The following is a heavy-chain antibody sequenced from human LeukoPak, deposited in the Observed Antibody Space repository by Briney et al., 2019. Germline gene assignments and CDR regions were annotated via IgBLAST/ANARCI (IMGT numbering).Heavy chain of an antibody. CDR1: GGSISSSSYY. CDR2: IYYSGST. V-gene: IGHV4-39*01. CDR3: ARLYGDYDWFDP. Sequence: SETLSLTFTVSGGSISSSSYYWGWIRQPPGNGLEWIGSIYYSGSTYYNPSLKSRVTISVDTSKNQFSLKLSSVTAADTAVYYCARLYGDYDWFDPWGQGTLVTVSS. J-gene: IGHJ5*02. D-gene: IGHD4-17*01.